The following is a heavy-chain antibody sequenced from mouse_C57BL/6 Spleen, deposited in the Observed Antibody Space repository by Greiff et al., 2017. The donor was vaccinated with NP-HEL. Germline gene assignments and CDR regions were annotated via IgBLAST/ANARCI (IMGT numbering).Heavy chain of an antibody. Sequence: QVQLQQPGAELVMPGASVKLSCKASGYTFTSYWMHWVKQRPGQGLEWIGEIDPSDSYTNYNQKFKGKSTLTVDKSSSTAYMQLSSLTSEDSAVYYCARWGDPMDYWGQGTSVTVSS. CDR3: ARWGDPMDY. CDR1: GYTFTSYW. V-gene: IGHV1-69*01. J-gene: IGHJ4*01. D-gene: IGHD2-13*01. CDR2: IDPSDSYT.